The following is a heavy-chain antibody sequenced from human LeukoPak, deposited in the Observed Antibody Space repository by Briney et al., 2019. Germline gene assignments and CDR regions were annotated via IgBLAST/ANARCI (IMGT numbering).Heavy chain of an antibody. CDR2: INPNSGGT. D-gene: IGHD2-15*01. Sequence: ASVKVSCKASGYTFTGYYMHWVRQAPGQGLEWMGWINPNSGGTNYAQKFQGRVTMTRDTSISTAYMELSRLRSDDTAVYYCARDRLRYCSGGSCYSAPDYWGQGTLVTVSS. J-gene: IGHJ4*02. CDR1: GYTFTGYY. CDR3: ARDRLRYCSGGSCYSAPDY. V-gene: IGHV1-2*02.